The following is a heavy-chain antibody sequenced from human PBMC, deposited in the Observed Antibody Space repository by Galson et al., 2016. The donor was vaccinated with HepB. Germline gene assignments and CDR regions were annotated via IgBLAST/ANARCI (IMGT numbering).Heavy chain of an antibody. Sequence: SETLSLTCTVSGDSISSSSYYWGWVRQPPGEGLEWIGSIHYRGTPYYNPSLKSRLSMSVDTSKNQFSLKLSSLTAADTAVYYCARAKFYGSGSYFYWGQGTLVTVSS. D-gene: IGHD3-10*01. V-gene: IGHV4-39*07. CDR2: IHYRGTP. CDR3: ARAKFYGSGSYFY. J-gene: IGHJ4*02. CDR1: GDSISSSSYY.